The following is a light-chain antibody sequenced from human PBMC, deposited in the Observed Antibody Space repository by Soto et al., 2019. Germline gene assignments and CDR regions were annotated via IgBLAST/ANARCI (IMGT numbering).Light chain of an antibody. J-gene: IGKJ3*01. Sequence: DIVMTQSQDSLAVSLGERATINCKSSQSVLYSSNNKNYLAWYQQKPGQPPKLLIYWASTRESGVPDRFSGSGSGTDFTLTISSLQAEEVAVYYCQQYYSSPLTFGPGTKVDIK. CDR2: WAS. V-gene: IGKV4-1*01. CDR1: QSVLYSSNNKNY. CDR3: QQYYSSPLT.